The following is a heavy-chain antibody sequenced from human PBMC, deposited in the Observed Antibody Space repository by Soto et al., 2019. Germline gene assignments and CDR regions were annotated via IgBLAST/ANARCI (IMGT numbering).Heavy chain of an antibody. D-gene: IGHD4-17*01. CDR2: ISSSSSYI. V-gene: IGHV3-21*01. CDR1: GFTFSSYS. Sequence: EVQLVESGGGLVKPGGSLRLSCAASGFTFSSYSMNWVRQAPGKGLEWVSSISSSSSYIYYADLVKGRFTISRDNAKNSLYLQMNSLRAEDTAVYYCAMDYGDYLRGFDYWGQGTLVTVYS. CDR3: AMDYGDYLRGFDY. J-gene: IGHJ4*02.